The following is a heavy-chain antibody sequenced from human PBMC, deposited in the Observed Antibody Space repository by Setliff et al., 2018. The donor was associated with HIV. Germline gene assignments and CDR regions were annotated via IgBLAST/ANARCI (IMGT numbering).Heavy chain of an antibody. V-gene: IGHV4-34*01. J-gene: IGHJ4*02. CDR2: INHNGGT. Sequence: SSPLSLPCAVSGGSFTSYYWTWIRQAPGKELEWIGEINHNGGTNYNPSLKSRVTISVDRSKNQFFLRLTSVTAADTAVYYCARGSYRGSGFFVRYFDFWGQGSLVTVSS. D-gene: IGHD3-3*01. CDR3: ARGSYRGSGFFVRYFDF. CDR1: GGSFTSYY.